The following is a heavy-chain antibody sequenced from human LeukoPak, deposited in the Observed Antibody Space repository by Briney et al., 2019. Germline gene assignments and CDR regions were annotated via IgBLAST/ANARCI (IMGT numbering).Heavy chain of an antibody. D-gene: IGHD2-15*01. J-gene: IGHJ3*02. CDR1: GGSISSSSYY. Sequence: KPSETLSLTCTVSGGSISSSSYYWGWIRQPPGKGLEWIGSIYYSGSTYYNPSLRSRVTISVDTSKNQFSLKLSSVTAADTAVYYCASPSRGCRGAFDIWGQGTMVTVSS. CDR3: ASPSRGCRGAFDI. V-gene: IGHV4-39*01. CDR2: IYYSGST.